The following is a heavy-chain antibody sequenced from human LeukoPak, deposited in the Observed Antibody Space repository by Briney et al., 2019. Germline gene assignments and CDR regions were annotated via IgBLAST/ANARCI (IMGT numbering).Heavy chain of an antibody. Sequence: ASVKVSCKASGYTFTSYDINWVRQATGQGLEWMGWMNPNSGNTGYAQKFQGRVTMTRNTSISTAYMELSSLRSEDTAVYYCAGRRSAVADYYYYYGMDVWGQGTTVTGSS. J-gene: IGHJ6*02. CDR2: MNPNSGNT. CDR1: GYTFTSYD. V-gene: IGHV1-8*01. D-gene: IGHD6-19*01. CDR3: AGRRSAVADYYYYYGMDV.